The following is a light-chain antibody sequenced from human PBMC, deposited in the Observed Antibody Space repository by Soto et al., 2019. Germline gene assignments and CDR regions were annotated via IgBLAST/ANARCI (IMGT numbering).Light chain of an antibody. CDR2: LNSDGSH. CDR1: SGHSTYA. CDR3: ETWGTGIHV. Sequence: QAVLTQSPSASASLGASVNLTCTLSSGHSTYAIAWHQQQPEKGPRYLMRLNSDGSHTKGDGIPDRFSGSSSGAERYLTVSSLQSEDEADYYCETWGTGIHVFGTGTKVTVL. V-gene: IGLV4-69*01. J-gene: IGLJ1*01.